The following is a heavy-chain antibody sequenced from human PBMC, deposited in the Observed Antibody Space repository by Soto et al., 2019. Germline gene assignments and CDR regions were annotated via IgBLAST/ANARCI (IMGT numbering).Heavy chain of an antibody. CDR3: ARHVMVRGVITPLGDLNYYYYGMDV. V-gene: IGHV5-51*01. CDR2: IYPGDSDT. D-gene: IGHD3-10*01. J-gene: IGHJ6*02. CDR1: GYSFTSYW. Sequence: GESLKISCKGSGYSFTSYWIGCVRQMPGKGVEWMGIIYPGDSDTRYSSSFQVQVTISADKSISTASLHWSSLKASDTAMYYCARHVMVRGVITPLGDLNYYYYGMDVWGQGTTVTVSS.